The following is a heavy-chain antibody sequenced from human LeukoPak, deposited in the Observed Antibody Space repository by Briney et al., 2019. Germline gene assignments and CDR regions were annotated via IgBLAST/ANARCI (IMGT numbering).Heavy chain of an antibody. CDR1: GGSICNYH. D-gene: IGHD1-14*01. V-gene: IGHV4-4*08. CDR3: ARHGHKNEYNSPGVDY. J-gene: IGHJ4*02. CDR2: IHTSGST. Sequence: SETLSLTCTVSGGSICNYHWSWIRQPAGKGLEWIGQIHTSGSTNYNPPLKSRVTISVDTSKKQFSLKLNSVTAADTAVYYCARHGHKNEYNSPGVDYWGQGTLVTVSS.